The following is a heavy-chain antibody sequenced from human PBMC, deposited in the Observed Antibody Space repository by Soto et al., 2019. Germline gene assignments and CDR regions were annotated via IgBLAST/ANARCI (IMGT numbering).Heavy chain of an antibody. CDR3: ARQKWPPKYYMDV. V-gene: IGHV4-31*03. D-gene: IGHD5-12*01. CDR2: IYYSGST. J-gene: IGHJ6*03. Sequence: SSETLSLTCTVSGGSISSGGYYWSWIRQQPEKGLEWIGYIYYSGSTYYNPSLKSRVTISVDTSKNQFSLKLSSVTAADTAVYYCARQKWPPKYYMDVWGKGTTVTASS. CDR1: GGSISSGGYY.